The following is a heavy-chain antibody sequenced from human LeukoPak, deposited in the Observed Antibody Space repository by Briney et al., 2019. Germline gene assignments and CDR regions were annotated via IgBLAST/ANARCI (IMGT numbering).Heavy chain of an antibody. V-gene: IGHV1-18*01. D-gene: IGHD6-19*01. Sequence: GASVKVSCKASGYTFTSYGISWVRQAPGQGLEWMGWISAYNGNTNYAQKLQGRVTMTTDTSTSTAYMELGSLRSDDTAVYYCARVIWYSSGWPDAFDIWGQGTMVTVSS. CDR2: ISAYNGNT. J-gene: IGHJ3*02. CDR1: GYTFTSYG. CDR3: ARVIWYSSGWPDAFDI.